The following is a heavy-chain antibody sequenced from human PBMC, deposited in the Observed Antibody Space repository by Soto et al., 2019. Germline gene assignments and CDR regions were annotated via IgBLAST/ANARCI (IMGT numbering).Heavy chain of an antibody. CDR1: GFSFGSYW. V-gene: IGHV3-7*01. J-gene: IGHJ4*02. CDR3: ARDEGCGGGSCYSIWRY. Sequence: EVQLVESGGGLVQPGGSLRLSCAASGFSFGSYWISWVRQAPGKGLEWLANIKEDGSEKYYVDSVKGRFTISRDNAKNSLYLQMNSLRAEDTAVYYCARDEGCGGGSCYSIWRYWGQGTLVTVSP. CDR2: IKEDGSEK. D-gene: IGHD2-15*01.